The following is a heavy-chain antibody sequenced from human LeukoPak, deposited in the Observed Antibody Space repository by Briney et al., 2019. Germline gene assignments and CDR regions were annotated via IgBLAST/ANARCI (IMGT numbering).Heavy chain of an antibody. CDR2: IIPIFGTA. V-gene: IGHV1-69*13. J-gene: IGHJ4*02. Sequence: ASVKVSCKASGGTFSSYAISWVRQAPGQGLEWMGGIIPIFGTANYAQKFQGRVTITADESTSTAYMELSSLRSEDTAVYYCARGVSFSSSWYYFDYWGQGTLDTVSS. D-gene: IGHD6-13*01. CDR3: ARGVSFSSSWYYFDY. CDR1: GGTFSSYA.